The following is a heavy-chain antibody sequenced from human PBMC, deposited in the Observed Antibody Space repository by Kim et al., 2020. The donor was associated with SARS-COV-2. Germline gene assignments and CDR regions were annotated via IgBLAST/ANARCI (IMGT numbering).Heavy chain of an antibody. D-gene: IGHD3-10*01. Sequence: GGSLRLSCAASGFTFSSYSMNWVRQAPGKGLEWVSSISSSSSYIYYADSVKGRFTISRDNAKNSLYLQMNSLRAEDTAVYYCARALLWFGGVLGAFDIWGQGTLVTVSS. CDR2: ISSSSSYI. CDR1: GFTFSSYS. J-gene: IGHJ3*02. V-gene: IGHV3-21*01. CDR3: ARALLWFGGVLGAFDI.